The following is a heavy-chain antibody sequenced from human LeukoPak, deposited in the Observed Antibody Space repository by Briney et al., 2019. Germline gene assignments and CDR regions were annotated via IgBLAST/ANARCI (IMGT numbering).Heavy chain of an antibody. V-gene: IGHV4-34*01. J-gene: IGHJ5*02. CDR2: IHHGGTT. D-gene: IGHD1-26*01. CDR3: ARGSEWELYWFGP. Sequence: MPSETLSLTCVVSGGSLSGYYSWIRQSPGKELEWIGEIHHGGTTTYNPSLKSRVTILVDTSKNQFSLKLSSVTAADTAVYYCARGSEWELYWFGPWGQGTLVTVSS. CDR1: GGSLSGYY.